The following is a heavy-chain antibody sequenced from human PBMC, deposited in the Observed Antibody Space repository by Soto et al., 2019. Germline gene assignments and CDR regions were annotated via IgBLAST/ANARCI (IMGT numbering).Heavy chain of an antibody. D-gene: IGHD6-13*01. J-gene: IGHJ6*03. CDR1: GFTFSSYG. Sequence: GGSLRLSCAASGFTFSSYGMHWVRQAPGKGLEWVAVIWYDGSNKYYADSVKGRFTISRDNSKNTLYLQMNSLRAEDTAVYYCARASSAAGTPLYYYYYYMDVWGKGTTVTVSS. CDR2: IWYDGSNK. V-gene: IGHV3-33*01. CDR3: ARASSAAGTPLYYYYYYMDV.